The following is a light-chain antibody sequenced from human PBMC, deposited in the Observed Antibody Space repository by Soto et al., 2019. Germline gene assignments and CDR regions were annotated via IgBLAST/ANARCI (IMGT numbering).Light chain of an antibody. J-gene: IGKJ1*01. CDR1: QSISTSS. V-gene: IGKV3-20*01. CDR2: GAF. CDR3: QYYGNSPLT. Sequence: EIVLTQSPGTLSLSPGERATLSCRASQSISTSSLAWYRQKPGQAPRLLIYGAFNRATGIPDRFSGGGSGTDFTLTITRLEPEDFAVYYCQYYGNSPLTFGQGTKVDFK.